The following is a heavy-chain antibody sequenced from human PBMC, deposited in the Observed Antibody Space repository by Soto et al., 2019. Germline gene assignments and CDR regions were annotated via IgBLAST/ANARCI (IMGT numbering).Heavy chain of an antibody. CDR1: GAPISSTNW. CDR2: IYHRGNT. Sequence: PSETLSLTCAVSGAPISSTNWWSWVRQPPGKGLEWIGEIYHRGNTDYNPSLKSRVTISVDKSKNQFSLKLTSVTAADTAVYYCESDRYSSPWYYFDYWGQGILVTVSS. CDR3: ESDRYSSPWYYFDY. J-gene: IGHJ4*02. D-gene: IGHD6-19*01. V-gene: IGHV4-4*02.